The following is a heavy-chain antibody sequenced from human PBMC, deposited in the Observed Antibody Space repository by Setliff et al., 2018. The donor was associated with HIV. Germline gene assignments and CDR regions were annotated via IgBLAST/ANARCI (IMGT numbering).Heavy chain of an antibody. CDR3: ARGLYGSGSFSFDA. CDR1: GGSMSGYY. D-gene: IGHD3-10*01. V-gene: IGHV4-4*07. CDR2: IYSSGDT. Sequence: PSETLSLTCSVSGGSMSGYYWNWIRQPAGKGLEWIGRIYSSGDTNYNPSLKSRLTISVDTSRRQFSLRLTSVATADTAVYYCARGLYGSGSFSFDAWGQGAQVTVSS. J-gene: IGHJ4*03.